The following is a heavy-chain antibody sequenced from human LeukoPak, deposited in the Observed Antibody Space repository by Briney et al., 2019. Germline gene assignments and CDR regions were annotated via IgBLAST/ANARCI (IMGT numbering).Heavy chain of an antibody. J-gene: IGHJ5*02. CDR3: ARERIQLANWFDP. CDR2: INHSGST. V-gene: IGHV4-34*01. Sequence: SETLSLTCAVYGGSFSGYYWSWIRQPPGKGLEWIGEINHSGSTNYDPSLKSRVTISVDTSKNQFSLKLSSVTAADTAVYYCARERIQLANWFDPWGQGTLVTVSS. CDR1: GGSFSGYY. D-gene: IGHD5-18*01.